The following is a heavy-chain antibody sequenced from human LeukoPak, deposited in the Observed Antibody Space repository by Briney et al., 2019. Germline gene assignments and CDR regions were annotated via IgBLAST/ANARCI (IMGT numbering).Heavy chain of an antibody. J-gene: IGHJ5*02. D-gene: IGHD5-18*01. CDR1: GGSFSGYY. CDR2: INHSGST. V-gene: IGHV4-34*01. Sequence: PSETLSLTCGVYGGSFSGYYWNWIRQPPGKGLEWIGKINHSGSTNYNPSLKSRVTISVDTSKNQFSLKLSSVTAADTAVYYCARDSQNGHSYGYAMVWFDPWGQGTLVTVSS. CDR3: ARDSQNGHSYGYAMVWFDP.